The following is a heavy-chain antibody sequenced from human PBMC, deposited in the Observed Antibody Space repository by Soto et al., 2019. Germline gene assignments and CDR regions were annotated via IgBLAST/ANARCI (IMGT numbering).Heavy chain of an antibody. CDR1: GFTFSSYS. J-gene: IGHJ4*02. D-gene: IGHD4-17*01. V-gene: IGHV3-21*01. CDR2: ISSSSSYI. CDR3: ATTNYGGNSDYFDY. Sequence: GGCLRLSCAASGFTFSSYSMNWVRQAPGKGLEWVSSISSSSSYIYYADSVKGRFTISRDNAKNSLYLQMNSLRAEDTAVYYCATTNYGGNSDYFDYWGQGTLVTVSS.